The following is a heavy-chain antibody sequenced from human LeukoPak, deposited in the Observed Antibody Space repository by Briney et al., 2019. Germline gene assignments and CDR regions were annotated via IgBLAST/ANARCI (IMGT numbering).Heavy chain of an antibody. Sequence: ASVKVSCKASGGTFSSYAISWVRQAPGQGLEWMGGIIPIFGTASYAQKFQGRVTITADESTSTAYMELSSLRSEDTAVYYCARGGFGELLTNYYYYYGMDVWGQGTTVTVSS. D-gene: IGHD3-10*01. J-gene: IGHJ6*02. CDR1: GGTFSSYA. CDR3: ARGGFGELLTNYYYYYGMDV. CDR2: IIPIFGTA. V-gene: IGHV1-69*13.